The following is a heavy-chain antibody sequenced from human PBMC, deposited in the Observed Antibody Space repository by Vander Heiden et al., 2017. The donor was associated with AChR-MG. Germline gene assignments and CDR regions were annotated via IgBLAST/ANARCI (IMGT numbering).Heavy chain of an antibody. V-gene: IGHV3-11*01. D-gene: IGHD3-3*01. J-gene: IGHJ3*02. Sequence: QVQLVASGGGLVKPGGSLRLPCAASGFTFSDYYMSGIRQAPGKGLGWVSYISSSGSTIYYADSVKGRFTISRDNAKNSLYLQMNSLRAEDTAVYYCARDRALGVGDAFDIWGQGTMVTVSS. CDR3: ARDRALGVGDAFDI. CDR1: GFTFSDYY. CDR2: ISSSGSTI.